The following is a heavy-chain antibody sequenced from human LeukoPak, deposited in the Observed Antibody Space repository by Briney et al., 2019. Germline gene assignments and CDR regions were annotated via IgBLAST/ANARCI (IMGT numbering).Heavy chain of an antibody. CDR2: IYYSGST. CDR1: GGSISSYY. D-gene: IGHD2-15*01. J-gene: IGHJ4*02. V-gene: IGHV4-59*01. Sequence: SETLSLTCTVSGGSISSYYWSWIRQPPGKGLEWIGYIYYSGSTNYNPSLKSRVTISVDTSKNQFSLKLSSVAAADTAVYYCARGEGGPFDYWGQGTLVTVSS. CDR3: ARGEGGPFDY.